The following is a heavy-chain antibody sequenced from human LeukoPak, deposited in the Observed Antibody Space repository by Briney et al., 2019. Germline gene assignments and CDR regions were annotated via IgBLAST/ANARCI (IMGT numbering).Heavy chain of an antibody. J-gene: IGHJ4*02. Sequence: GGSLRLSCAASGFTFSSYVMSGVRQAPGKGLEWVSTISTSGGGTYYADSVKGRFTISRDNSKSTLYLQMNSLRAEDTAVYYCARTSSGWGFDFWGQGALVTVSS. V-gene: IGHV3-23*01. CDR2: ISTSGGGT. CDR3: ARTSSGWGFDF. D-gene: IGHD6-19*01. CDR1: GFTFSSYV.